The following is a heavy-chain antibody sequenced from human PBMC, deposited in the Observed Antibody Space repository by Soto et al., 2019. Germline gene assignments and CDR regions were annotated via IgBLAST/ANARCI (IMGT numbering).Heavy chain of an antibody. V-gene: IGHV2-26*01. CDR2: IFSNAEK. CDR3: ARISGNSAYYYYYGTDV. J-gene: IGHJ6*02. D-gene: IGHD6-25*01. Sequence: QVTLKESGPALVKPTETLTLTCTVSGFSLNSTRMGVSWIRQPPGKALEWLAHIFSNAEKSYSTSLKSRLTISKDTSKSQVVLTMTNMDPVDTATYYFARISGNSAYYYYYGTDVLGRGTTVTVSS. CDR1: GFSLNSTRMG.